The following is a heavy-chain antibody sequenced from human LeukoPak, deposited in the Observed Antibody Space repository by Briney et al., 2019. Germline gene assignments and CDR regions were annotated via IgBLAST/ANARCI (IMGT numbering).Heavy chain of an antibody. J-gene: IGHJ3*02. CDR2: INPNSGGT. Sequence: ASVKVSCTASGYTYTGYYMHWVRQAPGQGLEWMGWINPNSGGTNYAQKFQGWVTMTRDTSISTAYMGLSRLRSDDTAVYYCARTYYYDSSGANDAFDIWGQGTMVTVSS. CDR3: ARTYYYDSSGANDAFDI. D-gene: IGHD3-22*01. V-gene: IGHV1-2*04. CDR1: GYTYTGYY.